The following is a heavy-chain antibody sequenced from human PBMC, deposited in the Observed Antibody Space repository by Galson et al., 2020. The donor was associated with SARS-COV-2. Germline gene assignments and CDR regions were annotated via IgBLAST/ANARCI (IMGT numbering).Heavy chain of an antibody. V-gene: IGHV4-31*03. Sequence: SETLSLNCTVSGGSISSGGYYWSWIRQHPGKGLEWIGYIYYSGSTYYNPSLKSRVTISVDTSKNQFSLKLSSVTAVDTAVYYCARFYGDYVYYYYYMDVWGKGTTVTVSS. J-gene: IGHJ6*03. CDR3: ARFYGDYVYYYYYMDV. CDR1: GGSISSGGYY. D-gene: IGHD4-17*01. CDR2: IYYSGST.